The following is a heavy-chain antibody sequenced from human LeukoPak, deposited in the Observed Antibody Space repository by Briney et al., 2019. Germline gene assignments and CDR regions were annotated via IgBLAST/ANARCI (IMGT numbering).Heavy chain of an antibody. CDR3: VKDPRDTYGTNWFVS. J-gene: IGHJ5*01. Sequence: GGSLRLSCVASGFSFGNYAMSWVRQATGKGLQWVSQISGTGGATWYAGFARDRFTISRDNSKKTLYLQMSGLRVEDTAMYYCVKDPRDTYGTNWFVSWGQGTLLIVSS. CDR2: ISGTGGAT. D-gene: IGHD2-21*01. V-gene: IGHV3-23*01. CDR1: GFSFGNYA.